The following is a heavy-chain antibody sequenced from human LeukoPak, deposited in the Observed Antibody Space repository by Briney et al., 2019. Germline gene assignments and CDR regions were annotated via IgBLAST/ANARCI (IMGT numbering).Heavy chain of an antibody. V-gene: IGHV4-34*01. D-gene: IGHD3-3*01. J-gene: IGHJ1*01. CDR3: ARDLAYRDFWSPKYFQH. CDR2: INHSGST. Sequence: SETLSLTCAVYGGSFSGYYWSWIRQPPGKGLEWIGEINHSGSTNYNPSLKSRVTISVDTSKNQFSLKLSSVTAADTAVYYCARDLAYRDFWSPKYFQHWGQGTLVTVSS. CDR1: GGSFSGYY.